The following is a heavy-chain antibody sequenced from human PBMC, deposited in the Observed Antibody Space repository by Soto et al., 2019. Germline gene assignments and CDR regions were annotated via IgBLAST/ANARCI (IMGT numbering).Heavy chain of an antibody. CDR1: GFTFSTYT. D-gene: IGHD4-17*01. V-gene: IGHV3-21*01. Sequence: EVQLVESGGGLVKPGGSLRLSCAASGFTFSTYTISWVRQAPGKGLEGVSYIDGSSTYIYYAASVKGRFTISRDNAKNSLYLHMNSLKAEDTAAYYCARGSLRVSYDYWGQGTLVPVSS. J-gene: IGHJ4*02. CDR2: IDGSSTYI. CDR3: ARGSLRVSYDY.